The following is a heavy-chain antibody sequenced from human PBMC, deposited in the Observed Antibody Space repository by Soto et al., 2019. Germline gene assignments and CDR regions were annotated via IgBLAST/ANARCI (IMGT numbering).Heavy chain of an antibody. CDR1: GVTFTSYA. D-gene: IGHD3-10*01. CDR2: ISKSGDST. V-gene: IGHV3-23*01. Sequence: GGSLRLSCAASGVTFTSYAMTWVRQVPGEGLQWVPSISKSGDSTYYADSVKGRFTTSRDNSKNTLYLQMNSLRAEDTAIYYCAKGSFGFDYWGQGTLVTVSS. J-gene: IGHJ4*02. CDR3: AKGSFGFDY.